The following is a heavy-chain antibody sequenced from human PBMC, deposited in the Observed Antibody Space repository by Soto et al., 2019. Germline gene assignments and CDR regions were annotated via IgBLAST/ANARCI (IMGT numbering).Heavy chain of an antibody. D-gene: IGHD2-21*01. Sequence: SETLSLTCTVSGGSISSGGYYWSWIRQHPGKGLEWIGYIYYSGSTYYNPSLKSRVTISVDTSKNQFSLKLSSVTAADTAGYYCARDRLGHFDYWGQGTLVTVSS. J-gene: IGHJ4*02. CDR1: GGSISSGGYY. CDR2: IYYSGST. CDR3: ARDRLGHFDY. V-gene: IGHV4-31*03.